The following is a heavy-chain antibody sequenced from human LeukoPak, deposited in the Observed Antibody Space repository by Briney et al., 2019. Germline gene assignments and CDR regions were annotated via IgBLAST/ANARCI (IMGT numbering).Heavy chain of an antibody. Sequence: GESLKISCQGSGYSFTPYWIAWVRQVPGRALEWMGIVYPGDSDTRYSPSFEGQVTFSADESINTAYLQWNSLKASDTAVYYCARVVNLSFDYWGQGTLVTASS. D-gene: IGHD2-15*01. V-gene: IGHV5-51*01. J-gene: IGHJ4*02. CDR2: VYPGDSDT. CDR1: GYSFTPYW. CDR3: ARVVNLSFDY.